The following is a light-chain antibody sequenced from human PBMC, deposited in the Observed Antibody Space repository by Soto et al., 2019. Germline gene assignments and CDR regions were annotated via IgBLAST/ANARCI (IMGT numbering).Light chain of an antibody. J-gene: IGKJ4*01. CDR3: QQYGSYPLT. CDR2: GAS. Sequence: DIQMTQSPSTLSASVGDRVTITCRASQSISSWLAWYQQKPGTAPKSLIYGASSLQTGVPSRFSGSGFGTEFTLTISSLQPEDFGTYYCQQYGSYPLTFGGGTKVDI. V-gene: IGKV1-5*01. CDR1: QSISSW.